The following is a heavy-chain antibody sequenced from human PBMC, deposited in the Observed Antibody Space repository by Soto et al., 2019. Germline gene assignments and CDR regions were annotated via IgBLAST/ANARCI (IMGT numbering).Heavy chain of an antibody. V-gene: IGHV2-5*02. Sequence: QITLNESGPTPVKPRQTLTLTCTFSGFSLTTSGVGVGWIRQSPGKAPEWLALIYWDDDKRYSPSLKSRLTITNETSKKQVVLTMADLDPADTATYYCAHRVLRTVFGLVTTTAIYFDFWGQGTPVAVSS. J-gene: IGHJ4*02. CDR3: AHRVLRTVFGLVTTTAIYFDF. CDR2: IYWDDDK. CDR1: GFSLTTSGVG. D-gene: IGHD3-3*01.